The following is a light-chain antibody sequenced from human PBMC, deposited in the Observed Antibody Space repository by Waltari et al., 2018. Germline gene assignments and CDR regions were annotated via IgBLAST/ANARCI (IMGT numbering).Light chain of an antibody. CDR2: RND. V-gene: IGLV1-47*01. J-gene: IGLJ2*01. CDR1: SSHIGSNY. Sequence: QSVLTQPPSTSGAPGQRVTIYCSGSSSHIGSNYVYWYQQFPGTAPQLLIYRNDQRPSGVPDRFSGSKFGTSTSLAISGLRSDDEADYFCASWDDNLSGAVFGGGTRLTVL. CDR3: ASWDDNLSGAV.